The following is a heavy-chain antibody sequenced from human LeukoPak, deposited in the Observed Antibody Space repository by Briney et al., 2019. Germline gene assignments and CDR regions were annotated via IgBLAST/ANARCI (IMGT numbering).Heavy chain of an antibody. CDR3: ASTERCSTTCPLDY. CDR1: GGSFRGYY. V-gene: IGHV4-34*01. J-gene: IGHJ4*02. Sequence: SETLSLTCAVYGGSFRGYYWSWIRQPPGKGLEWIGEINPSGSTNYNPSLKSRVTISLDTSMKKFSLKLNSVTAADTAVYYCASTERCSTTCPLDYWGQGTLVTVSS. CDR2: INPSGST. D-gene: IGHD2-2*01.